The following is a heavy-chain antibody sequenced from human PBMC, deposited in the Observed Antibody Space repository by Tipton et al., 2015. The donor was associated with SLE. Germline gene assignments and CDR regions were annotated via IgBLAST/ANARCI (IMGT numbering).Heavy chain of an antibody. Sequence: QLVQSGAEMKKPGASVKVSCKASGYTFTSYGINWVRQAPGQGLEWMGWISTYNGDTDYSQNLQGRVTMTTDTSTSIVYMELRSLRSDDTAMYYCARTKTPGMAVSCPSYYCGQGTLVTVSS. CDR2: ISTYNGDT. V-gene: IGHV1-18*01. CDR3: ARTKTPGMAVSCPSYY. CDR1: GYTFTSYG. J-gene: IGHJ4*02. D-gene: IGHD6-19*01.